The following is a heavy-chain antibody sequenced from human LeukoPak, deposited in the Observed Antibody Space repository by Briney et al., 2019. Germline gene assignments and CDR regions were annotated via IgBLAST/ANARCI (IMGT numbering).Heavy chain of an antibody. CDR2: INHSGST. Sequence: TSETLSLTCAVYGGSFSGYYWSWIRQPPGKGLEWIGEINHSGSTNYNPSLKSRVTISVDTSKNQFSLKLSSVTAADTAVYYCARLAPVQGVIISGGQNFDYWGQGTLVTVSS. CDR3: ARLAPVQGVIISGGQNFDY. D-gene: IGHD3-10*01. CDR1: GGSFSGYY. V-gene: IGHV4-34*01. J-gene: IGHJ4*02.